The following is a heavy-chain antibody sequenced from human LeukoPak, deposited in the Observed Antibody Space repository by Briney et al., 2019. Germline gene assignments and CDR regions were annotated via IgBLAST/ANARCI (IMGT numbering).Heavy chain of an antibody. CDR2: ISGSGGST. Sequence: AGGSLRLSCAASGFTFSSYAMSWVRQAPGKGLEWVSAISGSGGSTYYADSVKGRFTISRDNSKNTLYLQMNSLRAEDTAVYYCAKTPVDIVATIMGPYYYYMDVWGKGTTVTVSS. V-gene: IGHV3-23*01. D-gene: IGHD5-12*01. CDR1: GFTFSSYA. CDR3: AKTPVDIVATIMGPYYYYMDV. J-gene: IGHJ6*03.